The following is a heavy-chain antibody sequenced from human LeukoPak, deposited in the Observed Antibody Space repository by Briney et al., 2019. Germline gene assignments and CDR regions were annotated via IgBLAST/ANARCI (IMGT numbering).Heavy chain of an antibody. Sequence: SETLSLTCTVSGGSISSGSYYWSWIRQPAGKGLEWIGRIYTSGSTNYNPSLKSRVTISVDTSKNQFSLKLSSVTAADTAVYYCARGLYGDYGDYWGQGTLVTISS. V-gene: IGHV4-61*02. J-gene: IGHJ4*02. CDR3: ARGLYGDYGDY. CDR1: GGSISSGSYY. D-gene: IGHD4-17*01. CDR2: IYTSGST.